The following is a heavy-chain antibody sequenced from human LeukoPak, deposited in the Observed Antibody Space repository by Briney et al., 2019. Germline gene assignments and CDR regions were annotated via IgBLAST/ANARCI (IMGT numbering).Heavy chain of an antibody. D-gene: IGHD2-2*01. CDR3: ARGPTTSCSSTSCYSFYYYYGMDV. CDR1: GFTFSSYA. Sequence: GGSLRLSCAASGFTFSSYAMSWVRQAPGKGLEWVSYISSSSSTIYYADSVKGRFTISRDNAKNSLYLQMNSLRAEDTAVYYCARGPTTSCSSTSCYSFYYYYGMDVWGQGTTVTVSS. CDR2: ISSSSSTI. J-gene: IGHJ6*02. V-gene: IGHV3-48*01.